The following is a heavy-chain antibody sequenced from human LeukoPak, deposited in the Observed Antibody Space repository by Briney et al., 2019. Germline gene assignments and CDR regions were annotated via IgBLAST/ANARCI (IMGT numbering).Heavy chain of an antibody. CDR3: ARVGHCSGGSCYHYYYYGMDV. CDR2: IYSGGST. V-gene: IGHV3-66*01. Sequence: GALRLSCAASGFTVSSNYMSWVRQAPGKGLEWVSVIYSGGSTYYADSVKGRFTISRDNSKNTLYLQMNSLRAEDTAVYYCARVGHCSGGSCYHYYYYGMDVWGKGTTVTVSS. J-gene: IGHJ6*04. CDR1: GFTVSSNY. D-gene: IGHD2-15*01.